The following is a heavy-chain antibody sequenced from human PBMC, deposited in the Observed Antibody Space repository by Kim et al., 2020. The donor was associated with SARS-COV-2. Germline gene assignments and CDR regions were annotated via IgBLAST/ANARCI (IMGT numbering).Heavy chain of an antibody. V-gene: IGHV3-7*01. J-gene: IGHJ6*02. D-gene: IGHD6-13*01. CDR3: ARVVAAGTFFNSNYYYGMDV. Sequence: GGSLRLSCAASGFTFSSYWMSWVRQAPGKGLEWVANIKQDGSEKYYVDSVKGRFTISRDNAKNSLYLQMNSLRAEDTAVYYCARVVAAGTFFNSNYYYGMDVWGQGTTVTVSS. CDR1: GFTFSSYW. CDR2: IKQDGSEK.